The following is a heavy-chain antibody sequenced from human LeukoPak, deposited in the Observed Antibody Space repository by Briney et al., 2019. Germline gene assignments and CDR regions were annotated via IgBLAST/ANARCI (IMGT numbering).Heavy chain of an antibody. CDR3: ARAVRGYCSSTSCYLQQSYYYYYMDV. D-gene: IGHD2-2*01. Sequence: GGSLRLSCAASGFTFSSYSINWVRQAPGKGLEWVSSISSSSSYIYYADSVKGRFTISRDNAKNSLYLQMNSLRAEDTAVYYCARAVRGYCSSTSCYLQQSYYYYYMDVWGKGTTVTVSS. V-gene: IGHV3-21*01. CDR2: ISSSSSYI. CDR1: GFTFSSYS. J-gene: IGHJ6*03.